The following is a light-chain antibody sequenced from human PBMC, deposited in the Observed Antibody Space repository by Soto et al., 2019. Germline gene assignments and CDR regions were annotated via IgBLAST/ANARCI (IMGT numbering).Light chain of an antibody. CDR2: KAS. Sequence: DIQMTQSPSTLSGSVGDRVTITCRASQTISSWLAWYQQKPGKAPKLLIYKASTLKSGGPSRLSGSGSGTEFTLTISSLQPDDFATYYCQHYNSYSEAFGQGTKVDIK. CDR1: QTISSW. J-gene: IGKJ1*01. CDR3: QHYNSYSEA. V-gene: IGKV1-5*03.